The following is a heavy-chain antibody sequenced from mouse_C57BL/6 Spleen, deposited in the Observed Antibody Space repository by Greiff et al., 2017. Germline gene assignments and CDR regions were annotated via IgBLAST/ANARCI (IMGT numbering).Heavy chain of an antibody. CDR2: ISSGSSTI. CDR1: GFTFSDYG. D-gene: IGHD2-5*01. J-gene: IGHJ1*03. CDR3: ARRSNYHGWYFDG. Sequence: EVQGVESGGGLVKPGGSLKLSCAASGFTFSDYGMHWVRQDPEKGLEWVAYISSGSSTIYYADTVKGRFTISRDNAKNTLFLQMTSLRSEDTAMYYCARRSNYHGWYFDGWGTGTTVTVSS. V-gene: IGHV5-17*01.